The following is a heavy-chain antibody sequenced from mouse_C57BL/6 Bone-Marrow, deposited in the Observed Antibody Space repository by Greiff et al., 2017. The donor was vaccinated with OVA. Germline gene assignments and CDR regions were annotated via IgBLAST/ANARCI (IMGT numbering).Heavy chain of an antibody. D-gene: IGHD1-1*01. Sequence: VQLQQSGAELVRPGASVKLSCTASGFNSKDDYMHWVKQRPEQGLEWIGWIDPENGDTEYASKFQGKATITADTSSNTAYLQLSSLTSEDTAVYYCTTGILLLRSAWFAYWGQGTLVTVSA. CDR1: GFNSKDDY. CDR2: IDPENGDT. J-gene: IGHJ3*01. V-gene: IGHV14-4*01. CDR3: TTGILLLRSAWFAY.